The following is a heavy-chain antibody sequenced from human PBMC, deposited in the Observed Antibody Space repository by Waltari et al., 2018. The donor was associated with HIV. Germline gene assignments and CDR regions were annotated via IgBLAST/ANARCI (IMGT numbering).Heavy chain of an antibody. V-gene: IGHV3-48*04. CDR3: ASGRIFDESGYYGKF. CDR1: GFTFSSYT. D-gene: IGHD3-22*01. CDR2: INGEGSIK. J-gene: IGHJ4*02. Sequence: EVQLVESGGGLVQPGGSLRLSCAVSGFTFSSYTMNWVRQAPGKRLGGVSYINGEGSIKYYADSVKGRFTISRDNAKNSLYLQMSGLRGEDTAVYYCASGRIFDESGYYGKFWGQGTRVTVAS.